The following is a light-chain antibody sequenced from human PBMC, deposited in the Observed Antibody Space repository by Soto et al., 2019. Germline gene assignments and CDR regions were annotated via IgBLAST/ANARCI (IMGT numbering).Light chain of an antibody. V-gene: IGKV1-39*01. CDR3: QQSYSTPPWT. CDR2: AAS. CDR1: QSIVTY. Sequence: DIQMTQSPSSLSASVGDRVTITCRASQSIVTYLNWYLQKPGKAPKLLIYAASNLQSEVPSRFSGSGSGTDFTLTISSLQPEDFATYFCQQSYSTPPWTFGQGTKVDIK. J-gene: IGKJ1*01.